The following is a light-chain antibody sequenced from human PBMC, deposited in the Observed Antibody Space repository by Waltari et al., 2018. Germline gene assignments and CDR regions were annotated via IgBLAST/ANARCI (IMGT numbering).Light chain of an antibody. V-gene: IGLV2-14*03. CDR2: DIT. Sequence: QSALTQPASVSGSPGQSITISCTGTSDDIGAYSYVTWYHQRPGKVPKLIIYDITERPSGVSNRFSGSKSGSTASLTVSGLQAEDEGLFYCSAYTSRGTLKFGGGTRVTVL. CDR3: SAYTSRGTLK. CDR1: SDDIGAYSY. J-gene: IGLJ2*01.